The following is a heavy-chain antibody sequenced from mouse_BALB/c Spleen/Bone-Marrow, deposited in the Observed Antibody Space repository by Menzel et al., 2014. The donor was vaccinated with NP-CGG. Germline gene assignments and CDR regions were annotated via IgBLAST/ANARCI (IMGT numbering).Heavy chain of an antibody. J-gene: IGHJ3*01. D-gene: IGHD2-14*01. CDR2: ISDGGTYT. CDR3: VRDGDYRYAY. V-gene: IGHV5-4*02. CDR1: GFTFSDYY. Sequence: EVKLMESGGGLVKPGGSLKLSCAASGFTFSDYYIYWVRQTPEKRLKWVATISDGGTYTYYPDTVKGRFTISRDNAKNNLYLQMNGLKSEDTAMYYCVRDGDYRYAYWGQGTLVTVSA.